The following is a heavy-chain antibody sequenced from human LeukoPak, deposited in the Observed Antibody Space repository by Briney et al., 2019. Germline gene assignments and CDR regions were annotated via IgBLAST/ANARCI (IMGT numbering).Heavy chain of an antibody. D-gene: IGHD6-6*01. J-gene: IGHJ4*02. CDR3: AKGHFASSSFFDV. V-gene: IGHV3-23*01. CDR1: GFTFSIYA. Sequence: GGSLRLSCAASGFTFSIYAMSWVRQAPGKGLEWVSTVGGSGVNTYYADSVKGRFTISRDNSKNTLYLQMNSLRVEDTATYYCAKGHFASSSFFDVWGQGTLVTVSS. CDR2: VGGSGVNT.